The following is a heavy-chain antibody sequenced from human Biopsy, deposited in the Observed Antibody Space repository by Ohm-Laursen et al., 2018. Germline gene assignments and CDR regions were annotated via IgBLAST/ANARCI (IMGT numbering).Heavy chain of an antibody. CDR2: IYPSSGDT. CDR3: ARDLLEWSLPS. J-gene: IGHJ4*02. V-gene: IGHV1-2*02. Sequence: SVKVSCKASGDAFLGYYLHWVRQAPGQGLEWMGSIYPSSGDTDFAQKFQGRVSMTRDTSVSTAYLELSSLRSDDTAIYYCARDLLEWSLPSWGQGTLVTVSS. CDR1: GDAFLGYY. D-gene: IGHD3-3*01.